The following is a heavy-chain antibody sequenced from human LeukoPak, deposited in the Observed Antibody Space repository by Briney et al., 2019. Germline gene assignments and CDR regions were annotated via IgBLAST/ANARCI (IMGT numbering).Heavy chain of an antibody. Sequence: GGSLTLSCAPSGLSFSSYETNWVRHAPGEGRECVSYISSSGSTIYYADSVKGRYTISRDNAKNSLYLQMNSLRAEDTAVYYCAIIPGPYSSGQFDYWGQGTLVTVS. CDR2: ISSSGSTI. D-gene: IGHD6-19*01. J-gene: IGHJ4*02. CDR1: GLSFSSYE. V-gene: IGHV3-48*03. CDR3: AIIPGPYSSGQFDY.